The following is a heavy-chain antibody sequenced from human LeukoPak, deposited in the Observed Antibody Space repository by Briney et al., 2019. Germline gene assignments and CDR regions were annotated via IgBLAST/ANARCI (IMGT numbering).Heavy chain of an antibody. CDR3: ARDAVDTANAV. J-gene: IGHJ6*02. D-gene: IGHD5-18*01. V-gene: IGHV3-74*01. Sequence: GGSLRLSCAASGFTFSSYWMNWVRQAPGKGLVWVSHVNSDGSTTSYADSVKGRFTISRDNAKNTLYLQMNSLRAEDTAVYYCARDAVDTANAVWGQGTTVAVSS. CDR1: GFTFSSYW. CDR2: VNSDGSTT.